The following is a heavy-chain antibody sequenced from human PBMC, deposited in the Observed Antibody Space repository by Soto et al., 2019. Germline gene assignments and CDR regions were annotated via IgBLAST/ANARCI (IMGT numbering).Heavy chain of an antibody. Sequence: GGSLRLSCAASGFTFSNAWMNWVRQAPGKGLERVGRIKSKTDGGTTDYAAPVKGRFTISRDDSKNTLYLQMNSLKTENKAGNYCTTAIVGAPLYYYSGMYVWGQGTTVTVSS. CDR1: GFTFSNAW. V-gene: IGHV3-15*07. CDR2: IKSKTDGGTT. CDR3: TTAIVGAPLYYYSGMYV. D-gene: IGHD1-26*01. J-gene: IGHJ6*02.